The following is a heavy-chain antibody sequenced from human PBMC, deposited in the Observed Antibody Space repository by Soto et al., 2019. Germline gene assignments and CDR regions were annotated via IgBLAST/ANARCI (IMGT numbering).Heavy chain of an antibody. CDR3: ARVYASSGYLFDY. D-gene: IGHD3-22*01. CDR2: IYYSGST. Sequence: SETLSLTCTVSGGSISSGDYYWSWIRQPPGKGLEWIGYIYYSGSTYYNPSLKSRVTISVDTSKNQFSLKLSSVTAADTAVYYCARVYASSGYLFDYWGQGTLVTVSS. J-gene: IGHJ4*02. CDR1: GGSISSGDYY. V-gene: IGHV4-30-4*01.